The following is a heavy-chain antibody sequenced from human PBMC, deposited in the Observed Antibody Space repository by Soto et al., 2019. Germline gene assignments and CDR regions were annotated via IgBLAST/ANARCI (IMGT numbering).Heavy chain of an antibody. CDR3: ARGASRGTIFGVLPARYWYFDL. CDR2: INPSGGST. Sequence: QVQLVQSGAEVKKPGASVKVSCKASGYTFTSYYMHWVRQAPGQGLEWMGIINPSGGSTSYAQKFQGRVTMTRDTSTSTVYMELSSLRSEDTAVYYCARGASRGTIFGVLPARYWYFDLWGRGTLVTVSS. J-gene: IGHJ2*01. V-gene: IGHV1-46*01. CDR1: GYTFTSYY. D-gene: IGHD3-3*01.